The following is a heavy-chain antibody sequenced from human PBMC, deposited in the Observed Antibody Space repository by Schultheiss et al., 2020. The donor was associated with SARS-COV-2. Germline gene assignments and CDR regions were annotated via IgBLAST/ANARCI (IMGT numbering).Heavy chain of an antibody. CDR1: GFTFSDYY. Sequence: GGSLRLSCAASGFTFSDYYMSWVRQAPGKGLEWVSVIYSGGSTYYADSVKGRFTISRDNSKNTLYLQMGSLRAEDMAVYYCARNDFWSGHYYMDVWGKGTTVTVSS. CDR3: ARNDFWSGHYYMDV. CDR2: IYSGGST. J-gene: IGHJ6*03. D-gene: IGHD3-3*01. V-gene: IGHV3-66*01.